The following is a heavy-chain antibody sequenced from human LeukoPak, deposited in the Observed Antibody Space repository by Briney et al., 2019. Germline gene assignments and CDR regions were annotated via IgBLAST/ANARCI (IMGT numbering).Heavy chain of an antibody. V-gene: IGHV1-18*01. Sequence: ASVKVSCKASGYTFSIYGIIWVRQAPGQGLEWMGWISAHTGNSDYAQKFQNRVTMTIDTSTSTAYMELRSLGSDGTAVYYCARDGKGRYDFRENDYWGQGTLVTVSS. J-gene: IGHJ4*02. CDR2: ISAHTGNS. CDR3: ARDGKGRYDFRENDY. D-gene: IGHD3-3*01. CDR1: GYTFSIYG.